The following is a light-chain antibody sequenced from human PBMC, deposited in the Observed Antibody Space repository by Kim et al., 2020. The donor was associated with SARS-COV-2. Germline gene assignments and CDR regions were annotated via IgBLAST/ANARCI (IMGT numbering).Light chain of an antibody. Sequence: ASVGDRVTITCRASQSISIYLNWYQQKPGKAPKLLIYAASSLQVGVPSRFSGSGSGTDFTLTISSLQPEDSATYYCQQSYNTPHTFGQGTKLEI. CDR3: QQSYNTPHT. CDR2: AAS. V-gene: IGKV1-39*01. CDR1: QSISIY. J-gene: IGKJ2*01.